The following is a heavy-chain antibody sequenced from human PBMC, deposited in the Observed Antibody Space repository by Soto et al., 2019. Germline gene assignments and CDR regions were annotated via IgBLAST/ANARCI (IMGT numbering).Heavy chain of an antibody. D-gene: IGHD2-2*03. CDR3: ALDNIPGAPDYFDH. Sequence: QVQLVESGGDVVQPGRSLRLSCLASGFDFSNNVLHWVRQAPGKGLERVAVSSPAGALKFYGDSVKGRFTISRDNSKSTLFLEMNSLRPDDTAMYYCALDNIPGAPDYFDHWGQGTLVTVSS. CDR1: GFDFSNNV. J-gene: IGHJ4*02. CDR2: SSPAGALK. V-gene: IGHV3-30-3*01.